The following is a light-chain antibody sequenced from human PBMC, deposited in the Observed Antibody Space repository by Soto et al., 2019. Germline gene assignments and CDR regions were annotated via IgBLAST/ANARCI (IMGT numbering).Light chain of an antibody. CDR3: QQYGSSPQT. J-gene: IGKJ1*01. Sequence: EVVMTQSPDTLSVSPGERATLSCRASQSVNIYLAWYQQKPGQAPRLLIYGASSRATGIPDRFSGSGSGTDFTLTISRLEPEDFAVYYCQQYGSSPQTFGQGTKV. CDR1: QSVNIY. V-gene: IGKV3-20*01. CDR2: GAS.